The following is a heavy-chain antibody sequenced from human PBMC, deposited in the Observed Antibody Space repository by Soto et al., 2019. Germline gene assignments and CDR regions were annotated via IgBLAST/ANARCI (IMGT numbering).Heavy chain of an antibody. D-gene: IGHD1-26*01. CDR1: GGTFSTYA. V-gene: IGHV1-69*01. Sequence: QVQLVQSGAEGQKPGSSVKVSCKASGGTFSTYAITWVRQAPGQGLEWLGGIIPIFGTTDYARKFQGRVTITAGESTSTVFIERSSLTSEDTAVYYGARGVGAYYFAYWGQGTLVTVSS. J-gene: IGHJ4*02. CDR2: IIPIFGTT. CDR3: ARGVGAYYFAY.